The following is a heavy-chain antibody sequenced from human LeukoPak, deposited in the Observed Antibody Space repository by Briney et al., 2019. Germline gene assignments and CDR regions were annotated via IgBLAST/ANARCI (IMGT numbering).Heavy chain of an antibody. CDR1: GFTFSDYY. CDR2: ISSSSGTTT. CDR3: ARVRGSYSVDY. J-gene: IGHJ4*02. D-gene: IGHD1-26*01. Sequence: GGSLRLSCAASGFTFSDYYMSWIRQAPGKGLEWVSYISSSSGTTTHYADSVKGRFTISRDNAKNSLHLQMNSLRAEDTAVYYCARVRGSYSVDYWGQGTLVAVSS. V-gene: IGHV3-11*04.